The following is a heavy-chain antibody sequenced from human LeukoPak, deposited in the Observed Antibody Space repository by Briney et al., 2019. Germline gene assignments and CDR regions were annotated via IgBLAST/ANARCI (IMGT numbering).Heavy chain of an antibody. D-gene: IGHD3-10*01. CDR3: ARGSGYYGSGSMGFDY. V-gene: IGHV1-8*03. Sequence: ASVKVSCKASGYTFTSYDINWVRQATGQGLEWMGWMNPNSGNTGYAQKFQGRVTITRNTSISTAYMELSSLRSEDTAVYYCARGSGYYGSGSMGFDYWGQGTLVTVSS. CDR1: GYTFTSYD. J-gene: IGHJ4*02. CDR2: MNPNSGNT.